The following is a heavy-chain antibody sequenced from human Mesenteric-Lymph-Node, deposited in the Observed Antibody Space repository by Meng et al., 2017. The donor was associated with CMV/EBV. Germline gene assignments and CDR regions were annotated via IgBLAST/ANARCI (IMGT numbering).Heavy chain of an antibody. CDR3: AKAFNPVAALFDY. CDR1: GFTFSSDA. J-gene: IGHJ4*02. V-gene: IGHV3-23*03. CDR2: IYSDGSST. D-gene: IGHD2-15*01. Sequence: GGSLRLSCAASGFTFSSDAMGWVRQAPGKGPEWVSLIYSDGSSTDYADSVKGRFTISRDNSKNTLYLQMNSLRAEDTAVYHCAKAFNPVAALFDYWGQGTLVTVSS.